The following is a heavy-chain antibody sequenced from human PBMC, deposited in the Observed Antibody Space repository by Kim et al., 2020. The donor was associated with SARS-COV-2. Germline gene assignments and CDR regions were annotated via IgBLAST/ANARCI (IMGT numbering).Heavy chain of an antibody. Sequence: GGSLRLSCAASGFTFSSYSMNWVRQAPGKGLEWVSSISSSSSYIYYADSVKGRFTISRDNAKNSLYLQMNSLRAEDTAVYYCARGFDWLLYGDAFDIWGQGTMVTVSS. CDR3: ARGFDWLLYGDAFDI. CDR2: ISSSSSYI. CDR1: GFTFSSYS. J-gene: IGHJ3*02. V-gene: IGHV3-21*01. D-gene: IGHD3-9*01.